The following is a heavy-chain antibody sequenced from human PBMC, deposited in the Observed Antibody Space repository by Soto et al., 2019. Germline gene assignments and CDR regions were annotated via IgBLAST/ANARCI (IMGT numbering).Heavy chain of an antibody. J-gene: IGHJ4*02. Sequence: GASVKVSCKASGYTFTSYGISWVRQAPGQGLEWMGWISAYNGNTNYAQKLQGRVTMTTDTSTSTAYMELRSLRSDDTAVYYCASSSGIAVAGLFDYWGQGTLVTVPS. CDR2: ISAYNGNT. D-gene: IGHD6-19*01. CDR1: GYTFTSYG. V-gene: IGHV1-18*04. CDR3: ASSSGIAVAGLFDY.